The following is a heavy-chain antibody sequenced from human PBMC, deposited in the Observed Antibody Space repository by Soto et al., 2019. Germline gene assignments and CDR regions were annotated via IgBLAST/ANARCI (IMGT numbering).Heavy chain of an antibody. V-gene: IGHV3-53*04. J-gene: IGHJ3*01. CDR3: ARDMHYYNSSGSCDVFDL. CDR2: ISTSGDT. CDR1: GFIVSSNY. D-gene: IGHD3-22*01. Sequence: GGSLRLSCAVSGFIVSSNYMSWVRQAPGKGLEWVSTISTSGDTHYADSVKGRSTVSRHNSKNTLYFQMNSLRPEDTAVYYCARDMHYYNSSGSCDVFDLWGQGTMVTVSS.